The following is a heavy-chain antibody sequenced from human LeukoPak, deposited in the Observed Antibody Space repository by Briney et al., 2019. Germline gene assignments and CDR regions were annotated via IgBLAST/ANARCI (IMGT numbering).Heavy chain of an antibody. CDR1: GFTFSSYG. V-gene: IGHV3-30*18. Sequence: PGGSLRLSCAASGFTFSSYGMHWVRQAPGKGLEWVAVISYDGSNKYYADSVKGRFTISRDNSKNTLYLQMNSLRAEDTAVYYCAKAPFLYSVTPYYFDYWGQGTLVTVSS. CDR3: AKAPFLYSVTPYYFDY. J-gene: IGHJ4*02. CDR2: ISYDGSNK. D-gene: IGHD5/OR15-5a*01.